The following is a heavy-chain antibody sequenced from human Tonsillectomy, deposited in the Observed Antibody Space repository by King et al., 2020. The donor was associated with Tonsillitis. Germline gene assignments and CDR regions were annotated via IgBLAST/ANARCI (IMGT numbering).Heavy chain of an antibody. V-gene: IGHV3-30*09. Sequence: VQLVESGGGVVQPGRSLRLSCAASGFTFSSYAIHWVRQAPGKGLEWVALISYDGSNKYYAHSVKGRFAISRDNSKNTLYLQMNSLRAEDTAVYYCARDPPGDFWTHFDYWGQGTLVTVSS. CDR1: GFTFSSYA. CDR2: ISYDGSNK. J-gene: IGHJ4*02. D-gene: IGHD3-3*01. CDR3: ARDPPGDFWTHFDY.